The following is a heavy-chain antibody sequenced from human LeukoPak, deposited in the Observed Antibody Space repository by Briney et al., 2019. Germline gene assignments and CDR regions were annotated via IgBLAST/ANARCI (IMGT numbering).Heavy chain of an antibody. D-gene: IGHD3-10*01. V-gene: IGHV1-8*01. CDR1: GYTFTSFD. CDR3: ATGPSPYGSGSYSWQ. Sequence: GASVKVSCKASGYTFTSFDINWVRQATGQGLECVGWMNPNSGSIGYAQKFQGRVTMTRNTSISTAYMELSSLTSDDTAVYYCATGPSPYGSGSYSWQWGQGTLVTVSS. CDR2: MNPNSGSI. J-gene: IGHJ4*02.